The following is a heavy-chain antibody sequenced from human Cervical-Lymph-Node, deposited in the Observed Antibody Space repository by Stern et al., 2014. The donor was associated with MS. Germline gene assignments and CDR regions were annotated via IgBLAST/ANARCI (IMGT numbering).Heavy chain of an antibody. CDR1: GHPLSELA. CDR3: ATDRGIK. V-gene: IGHV1-24*01. CDR2: FDPGDGET. J-gene: IGHJ4*02. Sequence: VQLVQSGAEVKKPGASVTVSCNVSGHPLSELAMHWLRQLPTKGLGGMGNFDPGDGETVYAQKWQGRLTMTGDTSTGTAYMTLTALRSDDTAVYYGATDRGIKWGPGTLVTVSS. D-gene: IGHD3-10*01.